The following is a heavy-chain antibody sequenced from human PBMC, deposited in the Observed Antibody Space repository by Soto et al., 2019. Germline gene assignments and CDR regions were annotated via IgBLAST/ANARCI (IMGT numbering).Heavy chain of an antibody. Sequence: QVQLVESGGGVVQPGRSLRLSCAASGFTFSSYGMHWVRQAPGKGLEWVAVIWYDGSNKYYADSVKGRFTISRDNSKNTLYLQMNSLRAEDTAVYYCARDRSPYYDYYYGMDVWGQGTTVTVSS. CDR1: GFTFSSYG. CDR3: ARDRSPYYDYYYGMDV. D-gene: IGHD2-15*01. CDR2: IWYDGSNK. V-gene: IGHV3-33*01. J-gene: IGHJ6*02.